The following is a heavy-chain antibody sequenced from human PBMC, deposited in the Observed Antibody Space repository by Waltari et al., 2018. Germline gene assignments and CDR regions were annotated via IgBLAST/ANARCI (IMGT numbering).Heavy chain of an antibody. CDR2: INHSGST. CDR3: ARSLYYDFWSGYNWFDP. CDR1: GGSFSGYY. D-gene: IGHD3-3*01. J-gene: IGHJ5*02. Sequence: QVQLQQWGAGLLKPSETLSLTCAVYGGSFSGYYWSWIRQPPGKGLEWIGEINHSGSTNYNPSLKSRVTISVDTSKNQFSLKLSSVTAADTAVYYCARSLYYDFWSGYNWFDPWGQGTLVTVSS. V-gene: IGHV4-34*01.